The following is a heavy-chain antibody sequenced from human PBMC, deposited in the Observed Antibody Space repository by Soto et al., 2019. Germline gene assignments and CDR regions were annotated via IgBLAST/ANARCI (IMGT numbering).Heavy chain of an antibody. J-gene: IGHJ6*02. CDR2: IIPVFGRV. CDR3: ANSRGGTFLGYHGMDI. CDR1: GGTFSSRA. D-gene: IGHD3-16*01. V-gene: IGHV1-69*01. Sequence: QVQLVQSGPEVNKTGTSVKVSCKASGGTFSSRAISWVRQAPGQGLDWMGGIIPVFGRVNYAEKFQDRVTSTAEASTGTVYMELMSLRSEVTALYFCANSRGGTFLGYHGMDIWGQGTTVSVSS.